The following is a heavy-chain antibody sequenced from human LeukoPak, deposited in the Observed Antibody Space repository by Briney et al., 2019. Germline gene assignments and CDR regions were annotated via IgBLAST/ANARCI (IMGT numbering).Heavy chain of an antibody. J-gene: IGHJ4*02. D-gene: IGHD5-12*01. V-gene: IGHV1-2*02. CDR2: INPNSGAP. CDR1: GYTFTGYY. CDR3: AQVATDY. Sequence: ASVKVSCKASGYTFTGYYIHWVRQAPGQGLEWMGWINPNSGAPNYAQNFQGRVTMTRDTSISTVYMELSRLRSDDTAAYYCAQVATDYWGQGTLVTVSS.